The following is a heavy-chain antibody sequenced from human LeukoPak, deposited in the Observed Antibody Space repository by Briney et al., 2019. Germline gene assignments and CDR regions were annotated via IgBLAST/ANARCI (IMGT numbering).Heavy chain of an antibody. CDR3: ARHVNDFWSGYPLPAFDI. CDR1: GGSISSYY. CDR2: IYTSGST. Sequence: SETLSLTCTVSGGSISSYYWSWIRQPAGKGLEWIGRIYTSGSTNYNPSLKSRVTMSVDTSKNQFSLKLSSVTAADTAVYYCARHVNDFWSGYPLPAFDIWGQGTMVTVSS. J-gene: IGHJ3*02. V-gene: IGHV4-4*07. D-gene: IGHD3-3*01.